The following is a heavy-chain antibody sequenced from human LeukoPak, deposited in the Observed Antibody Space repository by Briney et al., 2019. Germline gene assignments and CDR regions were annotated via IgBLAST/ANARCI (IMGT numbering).Heavy chain of an antibody. CDR1: GFSFNTAW. CDR2: IKSKTDDGTA. CDR3: TTRGIAVSGLGY. D-gene: IGHD6-19*01. J-gene: IGHJ4*02. V-gene: IGHV3-15*01. Sequence: GGSLRLSCAASGFSFNTAWMNWVRQTPGRGLEWLGRIKSKTDDGTAEYAAHVKGRFIISRDDSKNMLSLEMRSLRTEDTGVYYCTTRGIAVSGLGYWGRGTLVVVSP.